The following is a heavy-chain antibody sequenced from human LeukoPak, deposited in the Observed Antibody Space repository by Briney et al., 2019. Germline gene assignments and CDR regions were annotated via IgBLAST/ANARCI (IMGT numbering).Heavy chain of an antibody. CDR1: GYTFTGYY. J-gene: IGHJ4*02. D-gene: IGHD3-3*01. CDR3: ARKKELRFLEWLPYDY. Sequence: GASVKVSCKASGYTFTGYYMHWVRQAPGQGLEWMGWINPNSGGTNYAQKFQGRVTMTRDTSISTAYMELSRLRSDDTAVYYCARKKELRFLEWLPYDYWGQGTLVTVSS. CDR2: INPNSGGT. V-gene: IGHV1-2*02.